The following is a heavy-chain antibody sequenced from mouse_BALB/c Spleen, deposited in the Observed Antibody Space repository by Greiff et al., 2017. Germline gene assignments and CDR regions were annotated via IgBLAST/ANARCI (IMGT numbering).Heavy chain of an antibody. CDR1: GFTFSDYY. Sequence: EVHLVESGGGLVKPGGSLKLSCAASGFTFSDYYMYWVRQTPEKRLEWVANISDGGSYTYYPDSVKGRFTISRDNAKNNLYLQMSSLKSEDTAMYYCARVRRGNYYAMDYWGQGTSVTVSS. CDR3: ARVRRGNYYAMDY. D-gene: IGHD2-14*01. V-gene: IGHV5-4*02. CDR2: ISDGGSYT. J-gene: IGHJ4*01.